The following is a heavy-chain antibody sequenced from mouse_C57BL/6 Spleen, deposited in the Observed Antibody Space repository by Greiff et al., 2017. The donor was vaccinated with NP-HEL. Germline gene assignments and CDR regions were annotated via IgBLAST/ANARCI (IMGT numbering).Heavy chain of an antibody. J-gene: IGHJ2*01. D-gene: IGHD3-2*02. Sequence: DVKLVESGGGLVKPGGSLKLSCAASGFTFSDYGMHWVRQAPEKGLEWVAYISSGSSTIYYADTVKGRFTISRDNAKNTLFLQMTSLRSEDTAMYYCAKLYDSSGYFDYWGQGTTLTVSS. CDR1: GFTFSDYG. V-gene: IGHV5-17*01. CDR3: AKLYDSSGYFDY. CDR2: ISSGSSTI.